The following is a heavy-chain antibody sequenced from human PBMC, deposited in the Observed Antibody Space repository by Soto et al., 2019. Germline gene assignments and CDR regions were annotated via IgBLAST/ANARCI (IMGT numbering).Heavy chain of an antibody. CDR1: GFTFSSYG. J-gene: IGHJ3*02. D-gene: IGHD1-26*01. CDR2: ISYDGSNK. CDR3: AKERPGGEWELLGAFDI. Sequence: GGSLRLSCAASGFTFSSYGMHWVRQAPGKGLEWVAVISYDGSNKYYADSVKGRFTISRDNSKNTLYLQMSSLRAEDTAVYYCAKERPGGEWELLGAFDIWGQGTMVTVSS. V-gene: IGHV3-30*18.